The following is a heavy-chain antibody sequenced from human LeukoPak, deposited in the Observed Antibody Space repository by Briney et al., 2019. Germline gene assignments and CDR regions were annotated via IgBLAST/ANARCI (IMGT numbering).Heavy chain of an antibody. J-gene: IGHJ4*02. CDR3: ARGRTGYCSGGSCEPFDY. V-gene: IGHV3-48*01. Sequence: PGRSLRLSCAASGFTFDDYAMHWVRQAPGKGLEWVSYISSSSSTIYYADSVKGRFTISRDNAKNSLYLQMNSLRAEDTAVYYCARGRTGYCSGGSCEPFDYWGQGTLVTVSS. CDR1: GFTFDDYA. CDR2: ISSSSSTI. D-gene: IGHD2-15*01.